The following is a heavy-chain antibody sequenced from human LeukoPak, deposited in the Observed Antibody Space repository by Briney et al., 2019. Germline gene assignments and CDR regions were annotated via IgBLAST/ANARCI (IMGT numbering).Heavy chain of an antibody. CDR3: ARVYGSGNDY. CDR1: GGSISSYY. Sequence: SETLSLTCTVSGGSISSYYWSWIRQPPGKGLEWIGYIYYSGSTNYNPSLKGRVTISVDTSKNQFSLKLSSVTAADTAVYYCARVYGSGNDYWGQGTLVTVSS. V-gene: IGHV4-59*01. D-gene: IGHD3-10*01. CDR2: IYYSGST. J-gene: IGHJ4*02.